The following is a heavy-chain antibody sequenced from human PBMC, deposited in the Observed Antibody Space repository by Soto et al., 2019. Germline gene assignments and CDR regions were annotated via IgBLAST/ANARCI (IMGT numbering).Heavy chain of an antibody. Sequence: PGGSLRLSCAASGFTFSSYSMNWVRQAPGKGLEWVSSISSSSSYIYYADSVKGRFTISRDNAKNSLYLQMNSLRAEDTAVYYCARGPNTTMYYYYYMDVWGKGTTVTVS. CDR2: ISSSSSYI. D-gene: IGHD1-1*01. CDR1: GFTFSSYS. CDR3: ARGPNTTMYYYYYMDV. J-gene: IGHJ6*03. V-gene: IGHV3-21*01.